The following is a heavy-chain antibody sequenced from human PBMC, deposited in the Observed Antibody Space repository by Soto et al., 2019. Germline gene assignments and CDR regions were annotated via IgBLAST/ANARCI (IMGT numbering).Heavy chain of an antibody. CDR2: TYYRSKWYN. V-gene: IGHV6-1*01. D-gene: IGHD1-1*01. Sequence: SQTLSLTCGISADSVSSNSATWNWIRQSPSRGLEWLGRTYYRSKWYNDHAVFVQGRITINPDTSKNQFSLQLNSVTPEDTAVYYCARAQASWNYFNSWGQGTLVTISS. CDR1: ADSVSSNSAT. J-gene: IGHJ4*01. CDR3: ARAQASWNYFNS.